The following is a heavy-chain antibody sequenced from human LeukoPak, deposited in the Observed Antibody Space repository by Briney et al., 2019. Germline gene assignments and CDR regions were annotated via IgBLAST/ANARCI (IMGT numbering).Heavy chain of an antibody. Sequence: GGSLRLSCSASGFTFTTYTMYWVRQAPGKGLEYISVINGDGRSTYYADSVKGRFTISRDNSKNTLYLQMSSLRAEDTAVYYCVGDQVDDTGYLRWGQGTRVTVSA. CDR2: INGDGRST. D-gene: IGHD3-9*01. CDR1: GFTFTTYT. CDR3: VGDQVDDTGYLR. V-gene: IGHV3-64D*06. J-gene: IGHJ4*02.